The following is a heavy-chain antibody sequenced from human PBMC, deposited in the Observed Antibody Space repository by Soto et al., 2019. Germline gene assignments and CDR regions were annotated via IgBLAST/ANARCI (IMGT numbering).Heavy chain of an antibody. D-gene: IGHD6-19*01. Sequence: EVQLVESGGGSVQPGGSPRLSCAASGFTFSIFSMNWVRQAPGRGLEWISYISGGGRPISYADSVKGRFTISRDNAKNSLYLQMDSLTDEDTAVYYCARDLGWAFDSWGQGTLVTVSS. V-gene: IGHV3-48*02. CDR1: GFTFSIFS. CDR3: ARDLGWAFDS. J-gene: IGHJ4*02. CDR2: ISGGGRPI.